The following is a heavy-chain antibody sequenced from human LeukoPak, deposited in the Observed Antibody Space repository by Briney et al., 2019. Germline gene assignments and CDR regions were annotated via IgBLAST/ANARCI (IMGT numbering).Heavy chain of an antibody. V-gene: IGHV3-49*04. D-gene: IGHD5-18*01. CDR3: TRRAEYSHGDAFDI. J-gene: IGHJ3*02. CDR1: GFTFGDYA. Sequence: GGSLRLSCTASGFTFGDYAMSWVRQAPGKGLEWVGFIRSKAFGGTAEYAASVKGRFTISRDDSKSIAYLQTNSLKTEDTALYYCTRRAEYSHGDAFDIWGQGTMVTVSS. CDR2: IRSKAFGGTA.